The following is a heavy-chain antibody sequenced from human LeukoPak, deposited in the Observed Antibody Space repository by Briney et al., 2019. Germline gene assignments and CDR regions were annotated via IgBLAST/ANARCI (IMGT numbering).Heavy chain of an antibody. Sequence: GRSLRLSCAASGFTFSSYAMHWVRQAPGKGLEWVAVISYDGSNKYYADSVKGRFTISRDNSKNTLYLQMNSLRAEDTAVYYCARGNYYDSSGYYYAKYFDYWGQGTLVTVSS. CDR3: ARGNYYDSSGYYYAKYFDY. D-gene: IGHD3-22*01. V-gene: IGHV3-30-3*01. CDR2: ISYDGSNK. CDR1: GFTFSSYA. J-gene: IGHJ4*02.